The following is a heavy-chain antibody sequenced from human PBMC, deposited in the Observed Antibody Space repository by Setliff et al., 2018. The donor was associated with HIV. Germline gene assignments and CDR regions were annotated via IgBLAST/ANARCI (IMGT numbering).Heavy chain of an antibody. V-gene: IGHV1-24*01. CDR2: FDPERSEK. J-gene: IGHJ4*02. CDR3: ATHRWYSGSYLRDY. D-gene: IGHD1-26*01. CDR1: GHTLTELS. Sequence: ASVKVSCKVSGHTLTELSMHWVRQAPGKGLEWMGGFDPERSEKIYAQKLQGRVTMTEDTSSDTAYMELRSLRSEDTAVYYCATHRWYSGSYLRDYWGQGTLVTVSS.